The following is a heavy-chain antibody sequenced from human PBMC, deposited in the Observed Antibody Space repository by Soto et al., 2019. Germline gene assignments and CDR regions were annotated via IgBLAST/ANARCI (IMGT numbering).Heavy chain of an antibody. CDR3: ARISCKGGSCYFDFDH. J-gene: IGHJ4*02. D-gene: IGHD2-15*01. CDR2: INPSGEHT. CDR1: GYSFKEQY. V-gene: IGHV1-46*02. Sequence: ASVKVSCKASGYSFKEQYMHWVRQPPGRGLEWVGIINPSGEHTNYAQQFRGRVAMTRDTSTSTAYMELRSLRSEDTAVYFCARISCKGGSCYFDFDHWGQGTLVTVSS.